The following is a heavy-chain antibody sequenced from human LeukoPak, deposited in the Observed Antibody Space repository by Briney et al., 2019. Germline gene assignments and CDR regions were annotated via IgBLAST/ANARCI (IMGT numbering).Heavy chain of an antibody. Sequence: SETLSLTCTVSGGSISSYYWSWIRQPPGKGLEWIGYIYYSGSTNYSPSLKSRVTISVDTSKNQFSLKLSSVTAADTAVYYCASTKHDYGDYTAVDYWGQGTLVTVSS. CDR1: GGSISSYY. CDR3: ASTKHDYGDYTAVDY. CDR2: IYYSGST. V-gene: IGHV4-59*01. D-gene: IGHD4-17*01. J-gene: IGHJ4*02.